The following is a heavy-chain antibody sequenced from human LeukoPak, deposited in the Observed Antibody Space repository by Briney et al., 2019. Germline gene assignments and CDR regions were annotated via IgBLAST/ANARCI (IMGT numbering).Heavy chain of an antibody. CDR1: GYTFTSYG. CDR3: ARLDPTYDILTGYYPGGYFDY. CDR2: ISAYNGNT. J-gene: IGHJ4*02. D-gene: IGHD3-9*01. V-gene: IGHV1-18*01. Sequence: ASVKVSCKASGYTFTSYGISWVRQAPGQGLEWMGWISAYNGNTNYAQKLQGRVTMTTDTSTSTAYMELRSLRSDDTAVYYCARLDPTYDILTGYYPGGYFDYWGQGTLVTVSS.